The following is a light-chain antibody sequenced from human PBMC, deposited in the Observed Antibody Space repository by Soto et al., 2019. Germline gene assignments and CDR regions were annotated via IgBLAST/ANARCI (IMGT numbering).Light chain of an antibody. J-gene: IGLJ1*01. CDR2: DVY. Sequence: QSVLTQPASASGSPGQSIAISCTGVSTDVDGYDYVSWYQQQPGQATQLIFYDVYNRPSGVSHRFSGSKSGDAASLTISGLHAEDEADYYCTSYTSSTPLYVFGTGTKVTVL. CDR3: TSYTSSTPLYV. CDR1: STDVDGYDY. V-gene: IGLV2-14*03.